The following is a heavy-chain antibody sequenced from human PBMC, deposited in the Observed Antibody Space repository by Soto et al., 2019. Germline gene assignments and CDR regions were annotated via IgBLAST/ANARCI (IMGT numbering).Heavy chain of an antibody. D-gene: IGHD6-19*01. Sequence: ASVKVSCKASGYTFNSYGISWVRQAPGQGLEWMGWISAYNGNTNYAQKLQGRVTMTTDTSTSTAYMELRSLRSDDTAVYYCARVKGSGWLNWVDPWGQGTAVTVSS. CDR2: ISAYNGNT. J-gene: IGHJ5*02. CDR3: ARVKGSGWLNWVDP. V-gene: IGHV1-18*01. CDR1: GYTFNSYG.